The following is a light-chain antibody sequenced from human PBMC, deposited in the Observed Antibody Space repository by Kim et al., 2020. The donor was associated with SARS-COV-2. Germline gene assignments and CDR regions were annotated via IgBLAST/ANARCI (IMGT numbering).Light chain of an antibody. V-gene: IGLV2-14*04. CDR3: QSYDTGLSGII. CDR2: DVS. Sequence: ITISCTRTSSDVGGYNYVSWYQQHPGKAPKLMIYDVSKRPSGVSNRFSGSKSGNTASLTISGLQAEDEADYYCQSYDTGLSGIIFGGGTQLTVL. CDR1: SSDVGGYNY. J-gene: IGLJ2*01.